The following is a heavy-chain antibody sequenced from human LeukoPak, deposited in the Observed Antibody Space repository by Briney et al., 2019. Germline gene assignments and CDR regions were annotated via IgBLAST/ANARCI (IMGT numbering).Heavy chain of an antibody. CDR2: ISSSSSYI. D-gene: IGHD3-3*01. CDR1: GFTFSSYS. V-gene: IGHV3-21*01. CDR3: ARDPVLRFLEWTLNWFDP. Sequence: GGSLRLSCAASGFTFSSYSMNWVRQAPGKGLEWVSSISSSSSYIYYADSVKGRFTISRDNAKNTLYLQMNSLRAEDTAVYYCARDPVLRFLEWTLNWFDPWGQGTLVTVSS. J-gene: IGHJ5*02.